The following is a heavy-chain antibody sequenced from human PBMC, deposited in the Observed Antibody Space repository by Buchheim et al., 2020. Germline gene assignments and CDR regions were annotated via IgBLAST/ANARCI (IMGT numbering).Heavy chain of an antibody. Sequence: EVQLVESGGGLVQPGGSLRLSCAASGFTFSSYSMNWVRQAPGKGLEWVSYISSSSSTIYYADSVKGRFTISRDNAKNSLYLQMNSLRAEDTAVYYCARAPDTARVADYYYYGMDVWGQGTT. V-gene: IGHV3-48*01. CDR3: ARAPDTARVADYYYYGMDV. CDR2: ISSSSSTI. J-gene: IGHJ6*02. D-gene: IGHD5-18*01. CDR1: GFTFSSYS.